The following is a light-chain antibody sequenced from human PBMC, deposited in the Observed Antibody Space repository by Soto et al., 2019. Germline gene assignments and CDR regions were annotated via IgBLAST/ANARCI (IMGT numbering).Light chain of an antibody. CDR1: QTISSW. V-gene: IGKV1-5*03. J-gene: IGKJ1*01. Sequence: DSEMTQSPLTRSSSVGDRVSITCGASQTISSWLAWYQQKPGKAPKLLIYKASTLKSGVPSRFSGSGSGTEFTLTISSLQPDDFATYYCQHYNSYSEAFGQGTKVDI. CDR3: QHYNSYSEA. CDR2: KAS.